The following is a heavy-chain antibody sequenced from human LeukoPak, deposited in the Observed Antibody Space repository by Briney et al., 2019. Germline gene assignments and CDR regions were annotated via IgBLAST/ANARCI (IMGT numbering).Heavy chain of an antibody. V-gene: IGHV4-34*01. D-gene: IGHD3-10*01. Sequence: SETLSLTCAVYGGSFSGYYWSWIRQPPGKGLEWIGEINHSGSTNYNPSLKSRVTISVDTSKNQFSLKLSSVTAADTAVYYCARGLRSPPGYWGQGTLVTVSS. J-gene: IGHJ4*02. CDR1: GGSFSGYY. CDR2: INHSGST. CDR3: ARGLRSPPGY.